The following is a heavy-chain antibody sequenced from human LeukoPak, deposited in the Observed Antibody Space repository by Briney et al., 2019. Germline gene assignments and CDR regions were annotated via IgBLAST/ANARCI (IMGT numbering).Heavy chain of an antibody. J-gene: IGHJ4*02. Sequence: PGGSLRLSCAASGXNFFSYTVNWVRQAPGKGLEWVASLSPTRFYKYHADSVKGRFTISRDSAGNSLDLQMDSLRVEDMAVYFCAREISGEGFDYWGPGTLVTVSS. CDR3: AREISGEGFDY. CDR1: GXNFFSYT. CDR2: LSPTRFYK. D-gene: IGHD1-26*01. V-gene: IGHV3-21*01.